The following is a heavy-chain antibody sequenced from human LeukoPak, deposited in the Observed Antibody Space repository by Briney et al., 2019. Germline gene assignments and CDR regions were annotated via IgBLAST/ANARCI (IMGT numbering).Heavy chain of an antibody. V-gene: IGHV3-30*18. D-gene: IGHD1-20*01. CDR2: ISYDGSNK. CDR3: AKLSLTGLSFDY. J-gene: IGHJ4*02. Sequence: GGSLRLSCAASRFTFSSYGMHWVRQAPGKGLEWVAVISYDGSNKYYADSVKGRFTISRDNSKDTLYLQMNSLRAEDTAVYYCAKLSLTGLSFDYWGQGTLVTVSS. CDR1: RFTFSSYG.